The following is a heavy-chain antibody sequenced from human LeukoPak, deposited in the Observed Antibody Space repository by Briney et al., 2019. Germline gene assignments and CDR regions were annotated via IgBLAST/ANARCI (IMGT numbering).Heavy chain of an antibody. D-gene: IGHD6-6*01. J-gene: IGHJ5*02. Sequence: ASVKVSCKASGYTVTGYYMHWVRQAPGQGLEWMGWINPNSGGTNYAQKFQGRVTMTRDTSISTAYMELSRLRSDDTAAYYCARSIAALDWFDPWGQGTLVTVSS. V-gene: IGHV1-2*02. CDR2: INPNSGGT. CDR1: GYTVTGYY. CDR3: ARSIAALDWFDP.